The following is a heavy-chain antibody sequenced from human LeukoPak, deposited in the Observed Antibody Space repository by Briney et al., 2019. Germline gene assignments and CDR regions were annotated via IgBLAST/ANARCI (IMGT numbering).Heavy chain of an antibody. CDR2: ISSSSSYI. J-gene: IGHJ6*03. V-gene: IGHV3-21*01. CDR3: ARGPYGDYGDYMDV. D-gene: IGHD4-17*01. Sequence: LGGSLRLPCAASGFTFSSYSMNWVRQAPGKGLEWVSSISSSSSYIYYADSVKGRFTISRDNAKNSLYLQMNSLRAEDTAVYYCARGPYGDYGDYMDVWGKGTTVTVSS. CDR1: GFTFSSYS.